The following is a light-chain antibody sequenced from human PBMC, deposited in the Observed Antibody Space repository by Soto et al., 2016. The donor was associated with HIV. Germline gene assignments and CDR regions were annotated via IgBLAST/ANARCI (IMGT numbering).Light chain of an antibody. Sequence: DIQMTQSPPTLSASVGDRVTITCRASQSIDRWLAWYQQKAGKAPKLLIYKASTLESGVPSRFSGSGSGTEFTLTINSLQPDDFATYYCQQYQTEEGTFGQGTTVEIK. CDR1: QSIDRW. J-gene: IGKJ1*01. CDR2: KAS. V-gene: IGKV1-5*03. CDR3: QQYQTEEGT.